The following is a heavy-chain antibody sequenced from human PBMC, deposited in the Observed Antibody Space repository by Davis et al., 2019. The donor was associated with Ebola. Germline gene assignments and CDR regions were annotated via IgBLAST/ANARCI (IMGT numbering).Heavy chain of an antibody. D-gene: IGHD3-10*01. CDR3: ARGTPYGSGTFLKPHFDY. Sequence: SQTLSLTCAISGDSVSSNSAAWNWIRQSPSRGLEWLGRTYYRSKWYNEHAVSVKSRITINPDTSKNQFSLQLNSVTPEDTAVYYCARGTPYGSGTFLKPHFDYWGQGSLVTVSS. J-gene: IGHJ4*02. CDR1: GDSVSSNSAA. CDR2: TYYRSKWYN. V-gene: IGHV6-1*01.